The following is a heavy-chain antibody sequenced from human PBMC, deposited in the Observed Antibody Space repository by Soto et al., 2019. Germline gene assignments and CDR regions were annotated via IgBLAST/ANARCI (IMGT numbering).Heavy chain of an antibody. CDR1: GESITSLGYY. CDR2: VSYTGST. Sequence: QVHLQESGPGLVKPSQTLSLACSVSGESITSLGYYWTWVRQPPGKGLEWIGFVSYTGSTFYNSALRSRVTISRHTSQILFFLEVKSVTVADTAIFFCTRGDYWGRGVLVTVSS. V-gene: IGHV4-31*03. J-gene: IGHJ4*02. CDR3: TRGDY.